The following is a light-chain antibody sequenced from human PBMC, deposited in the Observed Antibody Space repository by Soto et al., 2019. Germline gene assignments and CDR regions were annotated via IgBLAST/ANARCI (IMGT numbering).Light chain of an antibody. Sequence: IQMTQSPSSLSASVGDRVTITCQASQNINNYLNWYQQKPGKAPRLLIYDASSLGSGVPSRFSGSGSGTEFTLTISSLQPEDFATYYCQQFRSFPITFGQGTRREIK. CDR1: QNINNY. CDR2: DAS. V-gene: IGKV1-13*02. J-gene: IGKJ5*01. CDR3: QQFRSFPIT.